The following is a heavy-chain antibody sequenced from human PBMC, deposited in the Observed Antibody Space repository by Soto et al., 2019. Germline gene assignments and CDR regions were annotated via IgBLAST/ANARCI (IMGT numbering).Heavy chain of an antibody. Sequence: SETLSLTCTVSGGSISSIGLYWSWIRRHPEKGLEWIGNIYYNGSTYYNPSLKSRVTISVDTSKNQFSLHLSSVTAADTAVFYCARHRWGNNISLYYYYGVDVWGQGTTVTVSS. D-gene: IGHD7-27*01. CDR2: IYYNGST. V-gene: IGHV4-31*03. CDR1: GGSISSIGLY. CDR3: ARHRWGNNISLYYYYGVDV. J-gene: IGHJ6*02.